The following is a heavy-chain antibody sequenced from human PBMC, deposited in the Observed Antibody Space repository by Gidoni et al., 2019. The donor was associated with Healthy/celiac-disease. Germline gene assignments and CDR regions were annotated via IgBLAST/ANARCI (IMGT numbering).Heavy chain of an antibody. Sequence: QVQLVESGGGVVQPGRSLRLSCAASGFTLSSYAMHWVRQAPGKGLEWVAVISYDGSNKYYADSVKGRFTISRDNSKNTLYLQMNSLRAEDTAVYYCARGGIWDYTMGYYFDYWGQGTLVTVSS. J-gene: IGHJ4*02. CDR2: ISYDGSNK. D-gene: IGHD4-4*01. CDR3: ARGGIWDYTMGYYFDY. V-gene: IGHV3-30*04. CDR1: GFTLSSYA.